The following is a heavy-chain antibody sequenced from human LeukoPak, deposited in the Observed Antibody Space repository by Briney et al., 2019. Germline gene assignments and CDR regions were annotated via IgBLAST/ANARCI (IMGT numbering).Heavy chain of an antibody. V-gene: IGHV3-21*06. CDR1: GFTFSSYS. D-gene: IGHD6-13*01. Sequence: GGSLRLSCAAPGFTFSSYSMNWVRQAPGKVLEWVSSISSSSSYIYYADSVKGRFTISRDIAKNSLFLQMNSLRAEDTAVYYCAREASYSSSWATFDYWGQGTLVTVSS. CDR3: AREASYSSSWATFDY. CDR2: ISSSSSYI. J-gene: IGHJ4*02.